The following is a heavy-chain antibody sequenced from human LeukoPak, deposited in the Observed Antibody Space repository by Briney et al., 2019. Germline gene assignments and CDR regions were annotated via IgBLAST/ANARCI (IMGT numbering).Heavy chain of an antibody. V-gene: IGHV1-69*04. CDR2: IIPILGIA. CDR3: ARELYYYDSSGYYRT. CDR1: GGTFSSYA. J-gene: IGHJ5*02. Sequence: ASVKVSCKASGGTFSSYAISWVRQAPGQGLEWMGRIIPILGIANYAQKFQGGVTITADKSTSTAYMELSSLRSEDTAVYYCARELYYYDSSGYYRTWGQGTLVTVSS. D-gene: IGHD3-22*01.